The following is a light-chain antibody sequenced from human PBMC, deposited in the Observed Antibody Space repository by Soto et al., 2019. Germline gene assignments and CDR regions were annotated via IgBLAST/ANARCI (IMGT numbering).Light chain of an antibody. CDR2: DAS. J-gene: IGKJ1*01. Sequence: ESVFTQSPATRSLSPGERATLSCRASQSISNYLAWYQQKPGQAPRLLIYDASSRATGIPDRFSGSGSGTDFTLTISRLEPEDFAVYYCQQYGSSPWTFGQGTKVDIK. V-gene: IGKV3-20*01. CDR1: QSISNY. CDR3: QQYGSSPWT.